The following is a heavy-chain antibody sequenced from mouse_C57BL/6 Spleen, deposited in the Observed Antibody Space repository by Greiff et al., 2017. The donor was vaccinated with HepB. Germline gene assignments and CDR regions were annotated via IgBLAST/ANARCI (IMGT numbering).Heavy chain of an antibody. D-gene: IGHD2-3*01. CDR2: IDPSDSYT. CDR1: GYTFTSYW. J-gene: IGHJ2*01. Sequence: VQLQQPGAELVMPGASVKLSCKASGYTFTSYWMHWVKQRPGQGLEWIGKIDPSDSYTNYNQKFKGKSTLTVDKSSSTAYMQLSSRTSEDSAVYCCATVDGYHWGQGTTLTVSS. V-gene: IGHV1-69*01. CDR3: ATVDGYH.